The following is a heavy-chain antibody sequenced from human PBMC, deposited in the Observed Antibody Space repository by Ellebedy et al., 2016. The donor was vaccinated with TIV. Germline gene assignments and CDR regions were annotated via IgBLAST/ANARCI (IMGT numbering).Heavy chain of an antibody. Sequence: GESLKISCAASGFTFSSYWMSWVRQAPGKGLEWVANIKQDGSEKYYVDSVKGRFTISRDNAKNSLYLQMNSLRAEDTAVYYCARDSGCLQLRYYFDYWGQGTLVTVSS. CDR3: ARDSGCLQLRYYFDY. V-gene: IGHV3-7*01. D-gene: IGHD5-24*01. CDR2: IKQDGSEK. J-gene: IGHJ4*02. CDR1: GFTFSSYW.